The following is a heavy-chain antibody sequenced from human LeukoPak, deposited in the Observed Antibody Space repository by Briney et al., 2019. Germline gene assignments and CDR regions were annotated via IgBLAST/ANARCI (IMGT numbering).Heavy chain of an antibody. D-gene: IGHD6-6*01. J-gene: IGHJ5*02. CDR3: ARDEGGSYYSSSSDP. V-gene: IGHV1-18*01. CDR2: ISAYNGNT. CDR1: GYTFTSYG. Sequence: ASVTVSCKASGYTFTSYGISWVRQAPGQGLEWMGWISAYNGNTNYAQKLQGRVTMTTDTSTSTAYMELRSLRSDDTAVYYCARDEGGSYYSSSSDPWGQGTLVTVSS.